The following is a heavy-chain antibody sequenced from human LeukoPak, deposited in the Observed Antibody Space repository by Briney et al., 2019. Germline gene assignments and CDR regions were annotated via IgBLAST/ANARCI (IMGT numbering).Heavy chain of an antibody. CDR1: GFTFSSYW. J-gene: IGHJ6*04. D-gene: IGHD2-2*01. Sequence: GGSLRLSCAASGFTFSSYWMHWVRQAPGNGLVWVSRINSDGSSTSYADSVKGRFTISRDNAKNTLYPQMNSLRAEDTAVYYCARDQPVYCSSTSCYGYEGYYYYGMDVWGKGTTVTVSS. V-gene: IGHV3-74*01. CDR3: ARDQPVYCSSTSCYGYEGYYYYGMDV. CDR2: INSDGSST.